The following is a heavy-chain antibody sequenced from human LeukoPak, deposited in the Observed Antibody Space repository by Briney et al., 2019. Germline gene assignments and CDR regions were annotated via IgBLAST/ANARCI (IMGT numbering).Heavy chain of an antibody. Sequence: PSETLSLTCAVYGGSFSGYYWGWIRQPPGKGLEWVGEINHSGSTNYNPSLKSRVTLSVDTSKNQFSLKLSSVTAADTAVYYCARGVYYGSGSYYWNYWGQGTLVTVSS. D-gene: IGHD3-10*01. CDR1: GGSFSGYY. J-gene: IGHJ4*02. V-gene: IGHV4-34*01. CDR3: ARGVYYGSGSYYWNY. CDR2: INHSGST.